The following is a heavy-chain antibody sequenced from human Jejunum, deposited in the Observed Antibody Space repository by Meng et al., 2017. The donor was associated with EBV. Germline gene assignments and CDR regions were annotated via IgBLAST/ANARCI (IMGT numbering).Heavy chain of an antibody. CDR1: GGSISSSIYC. Sequence: QLQPQGSGPGLVQPSETLSLTCTVSGGSISSSIYCWGWIRQPPGKGLEWIGSICFSDYTYHNPSLKSRVAISADTSKNQFSLSLTSVTAADTAVYYCAMGPDYAKSGYWGQGTLVTVSS. CDR2: ICFSDYT. J-gene: IGHJ4*02. D-gene: IGHD4-17*01. V-gene: IGHV4-39*01. CDR3: AMGPDYAKSGY.